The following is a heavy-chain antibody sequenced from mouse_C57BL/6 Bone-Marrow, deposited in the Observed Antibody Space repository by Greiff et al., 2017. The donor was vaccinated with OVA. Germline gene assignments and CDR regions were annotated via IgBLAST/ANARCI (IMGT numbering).Heavy chain of an antibody. D-gene: IGHD1-1*01. CDR2: ISSGGSYT. J-gene: IGHJ3*01. V-gene: IGHV5-6*01. CDR1: GFTFSSYG. Sequence: EVQLVESGGDLVKPGGSLKLSCAASGFTFSSYGMSWVRQTPDKRLEWVATISSGGSYTYYPYSVKGRFTISRDNAKNTLYLQMSSLKSEDTAMYYCASRYYYGSSPWFAYWGQGTLVTVSA. CDR3: ASRYYYGSSPWFAY.